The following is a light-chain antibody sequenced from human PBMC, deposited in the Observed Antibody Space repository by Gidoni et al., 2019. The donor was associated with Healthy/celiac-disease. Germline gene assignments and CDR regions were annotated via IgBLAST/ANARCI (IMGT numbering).Light chain of an antibody. Sequence: EIVLTQSPGTRSLSPGERATLSCRASQSVSSSYLAWYQQKPGQAPRLLIYGASSRATGIPDRFSGSGSGTDFTHTISRLEPEDFAVYYCQQYGSSPPTFGQGTKLEIK. V-gene: IGKV3-20*01. CDR1: QSVSSSY. CDR3: QQYGSSPPT. J-gene: IGKJ2*01. CDR2: GAS.